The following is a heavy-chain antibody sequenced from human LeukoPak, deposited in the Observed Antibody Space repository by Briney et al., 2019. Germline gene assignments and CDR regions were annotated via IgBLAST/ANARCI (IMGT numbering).Heavy chain of an antibody. CDR2: VTHDGRT. CDR1: GGSLSGYF. CDR3: AIIYGDYSDFDY. D-gene: IGHD4-17*01. Sequence: SETLSLTCAVYGGSLSGYFWSWVRQPPGKGLEWIGEVTHDGRTNYNPSLKSRVTMSVDTSKKQFSLKFNPVTAADTAVYYCAIIYGDYSDFDYWGQGILVTVSS. J-gene: IGHJ4*02. V-gene: IGHV4-34*01.